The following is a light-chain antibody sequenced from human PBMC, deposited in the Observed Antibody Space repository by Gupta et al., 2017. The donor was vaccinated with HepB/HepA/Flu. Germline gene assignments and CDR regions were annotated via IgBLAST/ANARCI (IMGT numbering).Light chain of an antibody. Sequence: QSVLTQPPSASGTPGQRVTISCSGSSSNIGVNTVNWYQRLPGTAPKLLMYSNDQRPSGVPDRLSGSKSGTSASLAISGLQSEDEADYYCAAWDDSLNGLVFGGGTKLTVL. CDR1: SSNIGVNT. CDR2: SND. J-gene: IGLJ2*01. V-gene: IGLV1-44*01. CDR3: AAWDDSLNGLV.